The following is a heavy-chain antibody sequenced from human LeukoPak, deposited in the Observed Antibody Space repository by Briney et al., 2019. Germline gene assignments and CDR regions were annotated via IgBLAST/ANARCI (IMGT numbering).Heavy chain of an antibody. Sequence: PGGSLRLSCAASGFTFTNYAMSWVRQAPGKGLEWVAVISYDGSNKYYADSVKGRFIISRDNSKNTLYLQMNSLRAEDTAVYYCAKSQARGGISGTIMAIVDSWGQGALVTVSS. D-gene: IGHD5-24*01. CDR3: AKSQARGGISGTIMAIVDS. J-gene: IGHJ4*02. CDR1: GFTFTNYA. CDR2: ISYDGSNK. V-gene: IGHV3-30*18.